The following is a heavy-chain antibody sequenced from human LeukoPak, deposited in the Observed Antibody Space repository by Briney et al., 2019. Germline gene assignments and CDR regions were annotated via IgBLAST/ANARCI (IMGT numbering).Heavy chain of an antibody. J-gene: IGHJ4*02. CDR2: IYYSGST. D-gene: IGHD3-3*01. V-gene: IGHV4-4*02. Sequence: PSGTLSLTCAVSGGSISSSNWWSWVRQPPGKGLEWIGYIYYSGSTNYNPSLKSRVTISVDTSKNQFSLKLSSVTAADTAVYYCARKVDFWSGPKFDYWGQGTLVTVSS. CDR1: GGSISSSNW. CDR3: ARKVDFWSGPKFDY.